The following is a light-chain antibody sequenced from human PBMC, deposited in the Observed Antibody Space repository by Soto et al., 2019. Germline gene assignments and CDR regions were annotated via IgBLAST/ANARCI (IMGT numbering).Light chain of an antibody. V-gene: IGLV2-18*02. CDR2: XXX. CDR1: SSDVGSYNR. J-gene: IGLJ2*01. Sequence: QSALTQPPSVSGSPGQSVTISCTGTSSDVGSYNRVSWYQQPPGTAPKLMIXXXXXXPSGVPDRFSGSKSGNTASLTISXXXXXXXXXXXCSSYTSSSTLVFGGGTKVTVL. CDR3: SSYTSSSTLV.